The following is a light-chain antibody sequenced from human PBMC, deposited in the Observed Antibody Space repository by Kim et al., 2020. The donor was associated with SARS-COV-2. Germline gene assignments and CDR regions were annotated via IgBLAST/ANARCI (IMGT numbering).Light chain of an antibody. CDR1: RSDVGGYNY. J-gene: IGLJ2*01. CDR3: SSYTSSSTLV. Sequence: GQSITIACTVTRSDVGGYNYVSWYQQHPGKAPKLMIYDVSKRPSGVSNRFSGSKSGNTASLTISGLQAEDEADYYCSSYTSSSTLVFGGGTQLTVL. V-gene: IGLV2-14*04. CDR2: DVS.